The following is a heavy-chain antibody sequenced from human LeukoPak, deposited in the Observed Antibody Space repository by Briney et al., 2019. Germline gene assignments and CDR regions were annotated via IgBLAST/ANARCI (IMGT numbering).Heavy chain of an antibody. CDR3: ARSWFSTYFDF. D-gene: IGHD3-10*01. CDR2: IYSDGST. J-gene: IGHJ4*02. V-gene: IGHV3-53*01. Sequence: GGSLRLSCAASGFTFSDDYMSWVRQAPGKGLEWVSLIYSDGSTYYADSVKGRFTISRDNSKNTLYLQMNSLRADDTAVYYCARSWFSTYFDFWGQGTLVTVSS. CDR1: GFTFSDDY.